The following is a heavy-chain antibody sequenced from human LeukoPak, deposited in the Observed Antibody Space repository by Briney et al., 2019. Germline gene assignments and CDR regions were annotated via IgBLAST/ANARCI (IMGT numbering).Heavy chain of an antibody. V-gene: IGHV3-11*04. D-gene: IGHD1-1*01. CDR2: ISSSGGTI. J-gene: IGHJ4*02. Sequence: GGSLRLSRAASGFTFRDYYMSWIRQAPGKGLEWVSYISSSGGTIYYSDSVKGRFTISRDNTKNSLYLQMNSLRAEDTAVYYCALITGKRDFGYWGQGTPVTVSS. CDR3: ALITGKRDFGY. CDR1: GFTFRDYY.